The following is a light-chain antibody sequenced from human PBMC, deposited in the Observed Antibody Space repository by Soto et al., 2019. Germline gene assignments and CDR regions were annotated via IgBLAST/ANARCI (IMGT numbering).Light chain of an antibody. Sequence: QSVLTQPASVSGSPGQSIAISCIGTSSYVGAYDYVSWYQQHPDRAPKLMVYEVHNRPSGVSNRFSGSKSVNTATLTISGLQPEDEADYYCASHTSSNTRVFGTGTKVTVL. CDR2: EVH. CDR3: ASHTSSNTRV. CDR1: SSYVGAYDY. J-gene: IGLJ1*01. V-gene: IGLV2-14*03.